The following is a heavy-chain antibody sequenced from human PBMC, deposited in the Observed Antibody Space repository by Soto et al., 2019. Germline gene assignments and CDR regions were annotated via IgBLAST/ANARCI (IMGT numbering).Heavy chain of an antibody. D-gene: IGHD1-26*01. Sequence: QVQLVQSGAEVKKPGASVKVSCKASGYTFTSYDINWVRQATGQGLEWMGWMNPNSGNTGYAQKFQGRVTKTRHTSRSTAYMQLSSLRSEDTAVYYRAREKVGAVDYRGQGTLVTVSS. CDR2: MNPNSGNT. J-gene: IGHJ4*02. V-gene: IGHV1-8*01. CDR3: AREKVGAVDY. CDR1: GYTFTSYD.